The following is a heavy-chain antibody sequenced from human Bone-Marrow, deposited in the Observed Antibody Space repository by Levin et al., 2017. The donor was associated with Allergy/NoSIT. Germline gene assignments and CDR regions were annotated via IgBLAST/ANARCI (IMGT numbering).Heavy chain of an antibody. J-gene: IGHJ4*02. Sequence: PSETLSLTCTVSGGSISSSSYYWGWIRQPPGKGLEWIGSNYYSGSTYYNPSLKSRVTISVDTSKNQFSLKLSSVTAADTAVYYCARLPVSSSRRYFDYWGQGTLVTVSS. D-gene: IGHD6-13*01. CDR3: ARLPVSSSRRYFDY. CDR2: NYYSGST. V-gene: IGHV4-39*01. CDR1: GGSISSSSYY.